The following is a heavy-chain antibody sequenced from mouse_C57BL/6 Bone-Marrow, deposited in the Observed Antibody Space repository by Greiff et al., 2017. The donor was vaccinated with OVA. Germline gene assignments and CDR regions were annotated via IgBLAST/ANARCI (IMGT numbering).Heavy chain of an antibody. CDR3: ARKKRDYYGSSSYRYFDV. J-gene: IGHJ1*03. CDR1: GYTFTSYW. Sequence: QVQLQQSGAELAKPGASVKLSCKASGYTFTSYWMHWVKQRPGQGLEWIGYINPSSGYTKYNQKFKDKATLTADKSSSTAYMQLSSLTYEDSAVYYCARKKRDYYGSSSYRYFDVWGTGTTVTVSS. CDR2: INPSSGYT. D-gene: IGHD1-1*01. V-gene: IGHV1-7*01.